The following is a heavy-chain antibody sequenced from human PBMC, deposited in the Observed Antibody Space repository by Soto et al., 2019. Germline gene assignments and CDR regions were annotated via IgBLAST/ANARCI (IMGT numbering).Heavy chain of an antibody. CDR2: MSYDGSNK. V-gene: IGHV3-30*18. J-gene: IGHJ6*02. D-gene: IGHD2-21*02. CDR1: GFTFRNDG. CDR3: AKAPSPKTEIHYYYCYYAMDV. Sequence: PGGSLRLSCAASGFTFRNDGIHWVRQAPGKGLEWVAVMSYDGSNKYYADSVKGRFTISRDTSKNTIYLLMNSLRPEDTPVYYCAKAPSPKTEIHYYYCYYAMDVWGQGTTVTVSS.